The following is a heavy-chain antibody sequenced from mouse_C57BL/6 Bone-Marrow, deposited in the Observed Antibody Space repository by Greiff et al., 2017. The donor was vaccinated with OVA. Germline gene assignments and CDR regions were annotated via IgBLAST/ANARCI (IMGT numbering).Heavy chain of an antibody. CDR1: GYTFTSYC. CDR3: ARRYYGSSYGFAY. CDR2: IDPSDSYT. Sequence: QVQLQQPGAELVRPGTSVKLSCKASGYTFTSYCMHWVKQRPGQGLEWIGVIDPSDSYTNYNQKFKGKATLTVDTSSSTAYMQLSSLTSEDSAVYYCARRYYGSSYGFAYWGQGTLVTVSA. V-gene: IGHV1-59*01. J-gene: IGHJ3*01. D-gene: IGHD1-1*01.